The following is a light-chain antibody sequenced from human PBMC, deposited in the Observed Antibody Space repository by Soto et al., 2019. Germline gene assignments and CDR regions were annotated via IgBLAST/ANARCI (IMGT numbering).Light chain of an antibody. CDR2: DAS. Sequence: DIQMTQSPSTLSASVGDRVTITCRASQSISGWLAWYQQKPGRAPKLLIYDASTLESVVPSRFSGSRFGTEFTLTISSLQPDDFATYYCQQYNTYSWTFGQGTKVDIK. V-gene: IGKV1-5*01. J-gene: IGKJ1*01. CDR1: QSISGW. CDR3: QQYNTYSWT.